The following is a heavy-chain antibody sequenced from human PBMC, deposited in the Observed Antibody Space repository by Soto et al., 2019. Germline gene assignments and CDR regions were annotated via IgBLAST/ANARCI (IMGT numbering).Heavy chain of an antibody. CDR1: GGTFSSYT. J-gene: IGHJ4*02. V-gene: IGHV1-69*02. D-gene: IGHD3-10*01. CDR3: ARVHMVRGVIADY. Sequence: QVQLVQSGAEVKKPGSSVKVSCKASGGTFSSYTISWVRQAPGQGLEWMGRIIPILGIANYAQKFQGRVTITADESTSTAYMELSSLRSEDTAVYYCARVHMVRGVIADYWGQGTLVTVSS. CDR2: IIPILGIA.